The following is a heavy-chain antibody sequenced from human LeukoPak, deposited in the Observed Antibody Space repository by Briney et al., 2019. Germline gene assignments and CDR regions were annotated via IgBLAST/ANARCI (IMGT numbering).Heavy chain of an antibody. D-gene: IGHD3-22*01. Sequence: SETLSLTCAVYGVSFSGYYWSWIRQPPGKGLEWIGEINHSGSTNYNPSLKSRVTISVDTSKNQFSLKLSSVTAADTAVYYCARELGYYNYYDSSGYFPYDAFDIWGQGTMVTVSS. CDR3: ARELGYYNYYDSSGYFPYDAFDI. CDR1: GVSFSGYY. CDR2: INHSGST. J-gene: IGHJ3*02. V-gene: IGHV4-34*01.